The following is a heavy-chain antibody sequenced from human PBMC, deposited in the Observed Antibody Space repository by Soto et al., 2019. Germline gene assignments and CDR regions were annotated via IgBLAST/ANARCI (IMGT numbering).Heavy chain of an antibody. Sequence: GASVKVSCKASGYTLTSYDIYWVRQATGQGLEWMGWLNPNTGDSAYAQKFQGRISVTSDTSINTVHMELSSLRSEDTAVYYCARRAETNGWNGFGADKYYFDFWGQGTLVTVSS. CDR3: ARRAETNGWNGFGADKYYFDF. CDR2: LNPNTGDS. D-gene: IGHD1-1*01. CDR1: GYTLTSYD. V-gene: IGHV1-8*01. J-gene: IGHJ4*02.